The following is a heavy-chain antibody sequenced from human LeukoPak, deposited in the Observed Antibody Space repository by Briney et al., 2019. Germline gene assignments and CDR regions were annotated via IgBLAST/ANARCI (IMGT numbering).Heavy chain of an antibody. CDR2: IKQDGTEK. J-gene: IGHJ4*02. Sequence: GGSLRLXCAASGFTFSSYWMSWVRQAPGKGLEWVANIKQDGTEKYYVDSVRGRFTISRDNAQNSLYLQMNNLGAEDTAVYYCATDPASYCTSSTCDFDYWGQGTLVTVSS. CDR1: GFTFSSYW. D-gene: IGHD2-8*01. CDR3: ATDPASYCTSSTCDFDY. V-gene: IGHV3-7*01.